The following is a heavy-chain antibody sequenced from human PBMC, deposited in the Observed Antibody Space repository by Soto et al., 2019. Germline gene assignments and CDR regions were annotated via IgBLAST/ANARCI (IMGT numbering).Heavy chain of an antibody. V-gene: IGHV3-11*01. D-gene: IGHD5-18*01. CDR3: ARARGYSYGDFHYGMDV. CDR2: ISGSGGTM. Sequence: QEQLVESGGGLVKPGGSLTLSCAASGFTFTDHYMTWVRQAPGKGLEWVSYISGSGGTMYYADSVEGRFTISRDNAKNSLYLQMNSLRAEDTAVYYCARARGYSYGDFHYGMDVW. CDR1: GFTFTDHY. J-gene: IGHJ6*01.